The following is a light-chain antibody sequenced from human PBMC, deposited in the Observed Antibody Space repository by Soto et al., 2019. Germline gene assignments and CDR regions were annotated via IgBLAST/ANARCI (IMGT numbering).Light chain of an antibody. V-gene: IGKV1-5*03. Sequence: DIQMTQSPSTLSASVGERVTITCRASQSISAWLAWYQQKPGKAPKLLIYKASNVESGFPSRFSGSVSGTEFTLTISSLQPDDFATYYCQQYHSYPLTFGQGTRLEIK. CDR2: KAS. CDR3: QQYHSYPLT. CDR1: QSISAW. J-gene: IGKJ5*01.